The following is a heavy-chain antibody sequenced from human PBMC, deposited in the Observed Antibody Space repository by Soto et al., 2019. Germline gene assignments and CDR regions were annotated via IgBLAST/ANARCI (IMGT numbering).Heavy chain of an antibody. CDR1: GFTFSTYW. Sequence: AGGALRLSCAASGFTFSTYWMDLGRQAPGKGLVWVSRINSDGSITTYADSVKGRFSISRDNAKNTLYLQMNSLRAEDTAVYYCARDRGAYCADWGQGTLVTVSS. J-gene: IGHJ1*01. V-gene: IGHV3-74*01. CDR3: ARDRGAYCAD. CDR2: INSDGSIT. D-gene: IGHD2-21*01.